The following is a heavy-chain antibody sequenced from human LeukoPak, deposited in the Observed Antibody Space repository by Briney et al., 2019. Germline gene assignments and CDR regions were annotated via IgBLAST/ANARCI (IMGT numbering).Heavy chain of an antibody. CDR3: ARDRAGTAMPMISYYYYYMDV. Sequence: GGSLRLSCAASGFKFSSYSMKWVRQAPGKGLEWVSFISSSSSYIYYADSVKGRFTISRDDAKNSLYLQMNSLRAEDTAVYYCARDRAGTAMPMISYYYYYMDVWGKGTTVTVSS. CDR1: GFKFSSYS. V-gene: IGHV3-21*01. D-gene: IGHD5-18*01. CDR2: ISSSSSYI. J-gene: IGHJ6*03.